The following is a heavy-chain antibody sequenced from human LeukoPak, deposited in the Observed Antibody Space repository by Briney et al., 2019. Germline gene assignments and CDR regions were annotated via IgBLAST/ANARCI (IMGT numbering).Heavy chain of an antibody. J-gene: IGHJ4*02. CDR1: GFTFSSYG. Sequence: GGSLRLSCAASGFTFSSYGMHWVRQAPGKGLEWVAFIRYDGSNKYYADSVKGRFTISRDNSKNTLYLQMNSLRAEHTAVYYCAKDLWSIAAYGQFFDYWGQGPLVPVSS. CDR3: AKDLWSIAAYGQFFDY. CDR2: IRYDGSNK. D-gene: IGHD6-6*01. V-gene: IGHV3-30*02.